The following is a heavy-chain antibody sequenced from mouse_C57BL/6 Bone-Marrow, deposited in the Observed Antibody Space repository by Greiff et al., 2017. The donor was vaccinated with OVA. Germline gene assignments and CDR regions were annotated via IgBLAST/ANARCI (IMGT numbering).Heavy chain of an antibody. CDR1: GFTFSDYG. V-gene: IGHV5-17*01. Sequence: EVKLVESGGGLVKPGGSLKLSCAASGFTFSDYGMHWVRQAPEKGLEWVAYISSGSSTIYYADTVKGRFPISRDNAKNTLFLQMTSLRSEDTAMYYCARDAYYGSSLGGYFDVWGTGTTVTVSS. D-gene: IGHD1-1*01. J-gene: IGHJ1*03. CDR2: ISSGSSTI. CDR3: ARDAYYGSSLGGYFDV.